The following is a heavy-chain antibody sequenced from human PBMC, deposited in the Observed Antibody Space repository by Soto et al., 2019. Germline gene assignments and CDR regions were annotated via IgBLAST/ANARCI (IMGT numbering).Heavy chain of an antibody. D-gene: IGHD3-3*01. Sequence: ESGPTLVNPTQTLTLTCTFSGFSLSTSGVGVGWIRQPPGKALEWLVLIYWDDDKRYSPSLKSRLTITKDTSKNQVVLTMTNMDPVDTATYYCAHVTYFWSGPYWFDPWGQGTLVTVSS. V-gene: IGHV2-5*02. CDR2: IYWDDDK. J-gene: IGHJ5*02. CDR3: AHVTYFWSGPYWFDP. CDR1: GFSLSTSGVG.